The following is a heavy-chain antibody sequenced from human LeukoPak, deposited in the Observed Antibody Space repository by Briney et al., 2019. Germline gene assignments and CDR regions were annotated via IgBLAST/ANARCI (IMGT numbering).Heavy chain of an antibody. CDR2: INPNSGGT. CDR3: ARAGYSGYDSFDY. Sequence: ASVKVSCKASGYTFTGYYMHWVRQAPGQGLEWMGWINPNSGGTNYAQKFQGRVTMTRDTSISIAYMELSRLRSDDTAVYYCARAGYSGYDSFDYWGQGTLVTVSS. D-gene: IGHD5-12*01. CDR1: GYTFTGYY. J-gene: IGHJ4*02. V-gene: IGHV1-2*02.